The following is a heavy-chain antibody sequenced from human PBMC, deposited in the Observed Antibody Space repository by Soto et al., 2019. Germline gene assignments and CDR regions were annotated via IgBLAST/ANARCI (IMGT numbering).Heavy chain of an antibody. CDR1: GASINTYY. J-gene: IGHJ4*02. Sequence: QVRLQESGPGLVKPSETLSLTCTVSGASINTYYWAWIRQPPGKGLEWIGYIHNSGTTDHNPSLKSLVTMSVDTSKSQFALKLSSVTAADTAVYYCARDYGAGSYGIDYWGQGTLVTVSS. CDR2: IHNSGTT. CDR3: ARDYGAGSYGIDY. D-gene: IGHD3-10*01. V-gene: IGHV4-59*01.